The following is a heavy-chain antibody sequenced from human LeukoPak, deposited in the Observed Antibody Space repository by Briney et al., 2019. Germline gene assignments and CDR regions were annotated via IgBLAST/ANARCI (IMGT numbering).Heavy chain of an antibody. V-gene: IGHV3-48*03. D-gene: IGHD3-10*02. CDR1: GFTFSSYE. J-gene: IGHJ6*04. CDR2: ISSSGSTI. Sequence: QSGGSLGLSCAASGFTFSSYEMNWVRQAPGKGLEGVSYISSSGSTISYSDSVKGRFTISRDNAKNSLYLQMNSLRAEDTAVYYCAELGITMIGGVWGKGTTVTVSS. CDR3: AELGITMIGGV.